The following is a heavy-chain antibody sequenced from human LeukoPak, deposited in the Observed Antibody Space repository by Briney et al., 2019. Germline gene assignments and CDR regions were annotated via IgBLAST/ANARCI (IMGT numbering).Heavy chain of an antibody. CDR1: GGSISSGGYY. V-gene: IGHV4-31*03. Sequence: NPSETLSLTCTVSGGSISSGGYYWSWIRQHPGKGLEWIGYIYYSGSTYYNPSLKSRVTISVDTSKNQFSLKLSSVTAADTAVYYCARERVVDDFWSGYPINWFDPWGQGTLVTVSS. CDR2: IYYSGST. CDR3: ARERVVDDFWSGYPINWFDP. J-gene: IGHJ5*02. D-gene: IGHD3-3*01.